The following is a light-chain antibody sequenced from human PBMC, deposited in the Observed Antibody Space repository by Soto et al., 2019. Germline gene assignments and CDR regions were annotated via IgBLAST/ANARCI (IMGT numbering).Light chain of an antibody. V-gene: IGKV1-5*01. Sequence: DIQMTQSPSTLSASVGDRVTITCRASQSISSWLAWYQQKPGKAPKLLIYDASSLESGVPSRFSGSGSGTEFTLTISSLEPEDFAVYYCQQRSNWPPGLTFGGGTKVDIK. CDR1: QSISSW. CDR3: QQRSNWPPGLT. CDR2: DAS. J-gene: IGKJ4*01.